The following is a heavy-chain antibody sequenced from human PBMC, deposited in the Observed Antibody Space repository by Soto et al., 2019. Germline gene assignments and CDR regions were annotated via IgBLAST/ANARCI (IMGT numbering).Heavy chain of an antibody. CDR3: ARIPRKRTTVAPPNN. J-gene: IGHJ4*02. V-gene: IGHV1-18*04. CDR2: ISAYNGNT. D-gene: IGHD4-17*01. CDR1: GYAFTIYG. Sequence: GASVNVSWKGSGYAFTIYGISWGRQAPGQGLEWMGWISAYNGNTNYAQKLQGRVTMTTDTSTSTAYMELRSLRSDDTAVYYCARIPRKRTTVAPPNNWGQGTLVTVSS.